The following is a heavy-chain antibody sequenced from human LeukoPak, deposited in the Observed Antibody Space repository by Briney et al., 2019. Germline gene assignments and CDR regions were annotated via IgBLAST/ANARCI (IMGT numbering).Heavy chain of an antibody. CDR3: ARGSRQWLAHFDY. D-gene: IGHD6-19*01. Sequence: GGSLRLSCAASGFTFGSYSMNWVRQAPGKGLEWVSSISSSSSYIYYADSVKGRFTISRDNAKNSLYLQMNSLRAEDTAVYYCARGSRQWLAHFDYWGQGTLVTVSS. V-gene: IGHV3-21*01. CDR2: ISSSSSYI. J-gene: IGHJ4*02. CDR1: GFTFGSYS.